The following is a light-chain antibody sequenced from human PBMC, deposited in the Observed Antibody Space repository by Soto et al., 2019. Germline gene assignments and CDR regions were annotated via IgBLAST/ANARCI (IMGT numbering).Light chain of an antibody. V-gene: IGKV3-20*01. CDR2: GAS. CDR1: QSVSSSY. Sequence: EIVLTQSPGTLSLSPGERATLSCRASQSVSSSYLAWYQQKPGQAPRLLIYGASSRATGIPDRFSGSGSGTDFTLTISRLEPEDFAVYYCQQYGSSPAENWTFGQGTKVEIK. J-gene: IGKJ1*01. CDR3: QQYGSSPAENWT.